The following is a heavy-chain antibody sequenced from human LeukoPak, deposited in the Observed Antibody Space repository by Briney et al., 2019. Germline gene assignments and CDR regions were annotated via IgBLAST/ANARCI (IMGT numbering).Heavy chain of an antibody. CDR1: GYTLTELS. V-gene: IGHV1-24*01. D-gene: IGHD2-15*01. Sequence: GASVKVSCKVSGYTLTELSMHWVRHPPGKGLEWMGGFDPEDGETIYAQKFQGRVTMTEDTSTDTAYMEVSSLRSEDTAVYYCATAEYCSGGSCYSLDYRGQGTLVTVSS. CDR2: FDPEDGET. J-gene: IGHJ4*02. CDR3: ATAEYCSGGSCYSLDY.